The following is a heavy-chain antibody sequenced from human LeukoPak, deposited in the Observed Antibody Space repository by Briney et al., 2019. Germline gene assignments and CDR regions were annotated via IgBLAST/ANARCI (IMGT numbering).Heavy chain of an antibody. CDR3: ARRLGVGYSYGYFDY. J-gene: IGHJ4*02. Sequence: GESLKISCKGSGSSFTSYWIGWVRQMPGKGLGWMGIIYPGDSDTRYSPSFQGQVTISADKSISTAYLQWSSLKASDTAMYYCARRLGVGYSYGYFDYWGQGTLVTVSS. CDR2: IYPGDSDT. V-gene: IGHV5-51*01. CDR1: GSSFTSYW. D-gene: IGHD5-18*01.